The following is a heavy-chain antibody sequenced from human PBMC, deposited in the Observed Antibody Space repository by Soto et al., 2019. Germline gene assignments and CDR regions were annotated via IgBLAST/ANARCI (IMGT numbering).Heavy chain of an antibody. J-gene: IGHJ5*02. CDR1: GGTFSSYA. D-gene: IGHD6-13*01. Sequence: QVQLVQSGAEVKNPGSSVKVSCKASGGTFSSYAISWVRQAPGQGIEWMGGIIPIFGTANYAQKFQGRVTITADESTRTADMELSSRRSEDTAVYYCASGRHSSSGQGDWCDPCGKGTLVTVSS. CDR2: IIPIFGTA. V-gene: IGHV1-69*01. CDR3: ASGRHSSSGQGDWCDP.